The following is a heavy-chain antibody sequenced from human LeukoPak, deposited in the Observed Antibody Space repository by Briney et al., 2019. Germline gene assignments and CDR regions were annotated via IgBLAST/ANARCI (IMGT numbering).Heavy chain of an antibody. CDR3: ANRPLDY. CDR1: GFSFSTYA. CDR2: ISATGGST. V-gene: IGHV3-23*01. Sequence: GGSLRLSCAASGFSFSTYAMSWVRQAPGKGLEWVSAISATGGSTYYADSVKGRFTISRDNSKNTLYLQINTLRAEDTAVYYCANRPLDYWGQGTLVTVSA. J-gene: IGHJ4*02.